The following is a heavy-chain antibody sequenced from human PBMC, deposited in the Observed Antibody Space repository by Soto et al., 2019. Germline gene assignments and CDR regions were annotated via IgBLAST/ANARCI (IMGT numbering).Heavy chain of an antibody. D-gene: IGHD2-2*02. J-gene: IGHJ4*02. CDR1: GFTLSSYW. Sequence: PGGSLRLSCAASGFTLSSYWMHWARQAPGKGLVWVSRISSDGSSTNYADSVKGRFTISRDNAKNTLHLQMDSLRVEDTAVYYCARVPHCSSSSCYSYFDDWGQGTLVTVSS. CDR3: ARVPHCSSSSCYSYFDD. CDR2: ISSDGSST. V-gene: IGHV3-74*01.